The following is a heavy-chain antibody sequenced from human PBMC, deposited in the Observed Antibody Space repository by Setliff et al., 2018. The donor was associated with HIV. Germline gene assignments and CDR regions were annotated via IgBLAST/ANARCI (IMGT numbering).Heavy chain of an antibody. D-gene: IGHD2-2*01. Sequence: PSETLSLTCAVSGYSISSGYYWGWIRQPPGKGLEWIGSIYHSGRTYYNPSLKSRVTISVDTSKNQFSLDLDSVTAADTAVYYCARGPYPGPWGQGTLVTVSS. V-gene: IGHV4-38-2*01. CDR2: IYHSGRT. CDR1: GYSISSGYY. J-gene: IGHJ5*02. CDR3: ARGPYPGP.